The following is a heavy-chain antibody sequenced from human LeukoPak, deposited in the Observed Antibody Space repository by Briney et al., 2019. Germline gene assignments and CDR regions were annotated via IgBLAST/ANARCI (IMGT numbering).Heavy chain of an antibody. CDR3: AKDYGYYSSYYYGMDV. Sequence: GGSLRLSCAASGFTFSSSGMHWIRQAPGKGLEWVAVVSYDGRNKYYADSVKGRFTISRDNSKNTLYMQMNSLRAEDTAVYYCAKDYGYYSSYYYGMDVWGQGTTVTVSS. CDR1: GFTFSSSG. V-gene: IGHV3-30*18. J-gene: IGHJ6*02. D-gene: IGHD4-11*01. CDR2: VSYDGRNK.